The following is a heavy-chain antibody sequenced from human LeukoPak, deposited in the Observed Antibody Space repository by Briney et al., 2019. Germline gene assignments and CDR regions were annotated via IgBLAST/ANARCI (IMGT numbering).Heavy chain of an antibody. J-gene: IGHJ1*01. CDR1: GFTFSSYG. Sequence: GGSLRLSCAASGFTFSSYGMHWVRQAPGKGLEWVAVIWYDGSNKYYADSVNGRFTISRDNSKNTLYLQMNSLRAEDTAVYYCARSPRSGWYLYFQHWGQGTLVTVSS. D-gene: IGHD6-19*01. CDR3: ARSPRSGWYLYFQH. CDR2: IWYDGSNK. V-gene: IGHV3-33*01.